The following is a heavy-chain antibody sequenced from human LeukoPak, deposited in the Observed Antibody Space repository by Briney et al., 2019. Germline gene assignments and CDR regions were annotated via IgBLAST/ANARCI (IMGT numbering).Heavy chain of an antibody. V-gene: IGHV3-15*01. CDR3: TTGTYYYGSGSWYYFDY. CDR2: IKSKTDGGTT. D-gene: IGHD3-10*01. J-gene: IGHJ4*02. CDR1: GFTFSNAL. Sequence: PGGSLRLSCAASGFTFSNALMSWVRQAPGKGLEWVGRIKSKTDGGTTDYAAPVKGRFTISRDDSKNTLYLQMNSLKTEDTAVYYCTTGTYYYGSGSWYYFDYWGQGTLVTVSS.